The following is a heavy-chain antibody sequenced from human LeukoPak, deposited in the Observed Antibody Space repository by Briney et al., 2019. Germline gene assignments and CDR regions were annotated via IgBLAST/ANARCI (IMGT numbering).Heavy chain of an antibody. Sequence: ASVKVSCKASGYTFTSYDINWVRQATGQGLEWMGWMNPNSGNTGYAQKFQGRVTMTRNTSISTAYMELSSLRPEDTAVYYCARVGTRYEGYLVYWGQGTLVTVSS. CDR1: GYTFTSYD. CDR2: MNPNSGNT. J-gene: IGHJ4*02. D-gene: IGHD6-13*01. V-gene: IGHV1-8*01. CDR3: ARVGTRYEGYLVY.